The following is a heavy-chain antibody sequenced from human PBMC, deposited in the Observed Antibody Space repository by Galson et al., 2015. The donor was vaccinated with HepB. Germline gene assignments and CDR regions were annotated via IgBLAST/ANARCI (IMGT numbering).Heavy chain of an antibody. J-gene: IGHJ6*02. D-gene: IGHD4-11*01. CDR2: IYSGGVT. CDR1: GFTVSSYY. CDR3: ARDEYSLIPWNYYGMDV. Sequence: SLRLSCAASGFTVSSYYMNWVRQAPGKGLEWVSIIYSGGVTYCADSVKGRFTISRDHSKNTLYLQMNSLRTEDTAVYYCARDEYSLIPWNYYGMDVWGQGTTVTVSS. V-gene: IGHV3-66*02.